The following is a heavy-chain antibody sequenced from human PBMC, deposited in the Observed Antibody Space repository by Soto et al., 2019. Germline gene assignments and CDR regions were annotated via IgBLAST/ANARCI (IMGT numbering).Heavy chain of an antibody. J-gene: IGHJ4*02. Sequence: QVQLVQSGSEVKKPGASVKVSCKASGYTFINHGISWVRQAPGQGLEWMGWISAHNGNTRYAQKVQDRVTMTRDTSTTTVYLELRSLRSDDTAVYYCARENLNSQSWFVFDQRCQGTLVTVSS. V-gene: IGHV1-18*01. CDR1: GYTFINHG. CDR2: ISAHNGNT. CDR3: ARENLNSQSWFVFDQ. D-gene: IGHD3-10*01.